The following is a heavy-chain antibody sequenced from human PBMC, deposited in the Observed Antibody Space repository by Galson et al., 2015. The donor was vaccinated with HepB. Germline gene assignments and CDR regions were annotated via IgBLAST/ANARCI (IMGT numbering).Heavy chain of an antibody. CDR2: FSGVNSDT. J-gene: IGHJ4*02. V-gene: IGHV3-23*01. CDR1: GFTFSNYA. CDR3: AKDREGDTGDYDS. Sequence: SLRLSCAASGFTFSNYAMSWVRQAPGKGLEWVSTFSGVNSDTYYADSVKGRFTVSRDNSKNQVYLQMNSLRSEDTAVYYCAKDREGDTGDYDSWGQGTLVTVPS. D-gene: IGHD5-18*01.